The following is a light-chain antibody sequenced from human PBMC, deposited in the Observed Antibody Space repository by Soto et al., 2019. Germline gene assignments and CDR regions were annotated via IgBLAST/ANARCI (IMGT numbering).Light chain of an antibody. CDR1: KTISSW. V-gene: IGKV1-5*03. J-gene: IGKJ1*01. CDR2: KAS. CDR3: QHYNSYSEA. Sequence: DLQMTQSPSTLSGSVGDIVTITCRASKTISSWLAWYQQKPGKAPNLLIYKASTLKSGVPSRFSGSGSWTDFTLTISSLQPDYFANSYCQHYNSYSEAFGQGTKVELQ.